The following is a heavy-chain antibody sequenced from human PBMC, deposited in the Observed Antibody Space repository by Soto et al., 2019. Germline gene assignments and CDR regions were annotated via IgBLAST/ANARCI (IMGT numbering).Heavy chain of an antibody. CDR2: IFHSGST. Sequence: LRETLSLTCAVSGGSISSSHWWTWVRQPPGKGLDWIGEIFHSGSTNYNPSLRSRVTISLDKSRNHFSLTLRSVTAADTAVYYCARSPSSSWFGGGAFDIWGQGTMVTVSS. D-gene: IGHD6-13*01. V-gene: IGHV4-4*02. J-gene: IGHJ3*02. CDR1: GGSISSSHW. CDR3: ARSPSSSWFGGGAFDI.